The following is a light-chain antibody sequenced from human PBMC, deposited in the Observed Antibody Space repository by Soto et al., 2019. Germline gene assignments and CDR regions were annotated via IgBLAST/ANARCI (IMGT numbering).Light chain of an antibody. Sequence: DIQMTQSPSTLSASVGDRVTITCRASQSISSWLAWYQQKPGKAPKLLIYKASSLESGVPSRFSGSGSGTEFTLTISSLQPDDFATYYYQQYNSYWWTFGQGTKGEIK. CDR2: KAS. V-gene: IGKV1-5*03. J-gene: IGKJ1*01. CDR3: QQYNSYWWT. CDR1: QSISSW.